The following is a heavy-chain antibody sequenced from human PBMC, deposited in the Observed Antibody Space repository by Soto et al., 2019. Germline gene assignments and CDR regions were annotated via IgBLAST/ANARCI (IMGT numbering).Heavy chain of an antibody. Sequence: GGSLRLSCAASGFIFSDYAMSWVRQAPGKGLEWVSLVRGNDDNAYYADSVRGRFTISRDNSRNTLYLQMNSLRADDTAVYYCAKDWTHFDYWGPGTLVTVSS. CDR3: AKDWTHFDY. CDR1: GFIFSDYA. D-gene: IGHD3-3*01. CDR2: VRGNDDNA. J-gene: IGHJ4*02. V-gene: IGHV3-23*01.